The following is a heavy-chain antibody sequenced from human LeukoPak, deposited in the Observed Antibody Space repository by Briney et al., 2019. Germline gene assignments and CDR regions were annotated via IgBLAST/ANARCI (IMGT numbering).Heavy chain of an antibody. CDR3: ASYPRSIPTPPFDY. V-gene: IGHV1-2*02. D-gene: IGHD2-21*01. CDR1: GYTFTAQY. CDR2: INPNNGDT. J-gene: IGHJ4*02. Sequence: VASVKVSCKASGYTFTAQYMHWVRQAPGQGLGWMGWINPNNGDTKYAQSFLGRVTMTRDTSTTTAYMELSSLRSDDTAVYFCASYPRSIPTPPFDYWGQGTLVTVSS.